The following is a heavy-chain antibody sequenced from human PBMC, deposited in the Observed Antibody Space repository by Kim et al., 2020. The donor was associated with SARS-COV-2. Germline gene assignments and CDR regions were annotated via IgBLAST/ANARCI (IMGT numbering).Heavy chain of an antibody. J-gene: IGHJ6*02. CDR1: GGSFSGYY. Sequence: SETLSLTCAVYGGSFSGYYWSWIRQPPGKGLEWIGEINHSGSTNYNPSLKSRVTISVDTSKNQFSLKLSSVTAADTAVYYCARHDILTGYYGYYYYYGMDVWGQGTTVTVSS. CDR3: ARHDILTGYYGYYYYYGMDV. D-gene: IGHD3-9*01. CDR2: INHSGST. V-gene: IGHV4-34*01.